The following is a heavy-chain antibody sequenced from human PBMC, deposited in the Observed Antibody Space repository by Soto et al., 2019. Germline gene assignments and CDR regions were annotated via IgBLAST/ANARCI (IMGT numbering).Heavy chain of an antibody. D-gene: IGHD7-27*01. Sequence: WGSLRLSCAASGFTFSSYWMSWVRQAPGKGLEWVANIKQDGSEKYYVDSVKGRFTISRDNAKNSLYLQMNSLRAEDTAVYYCARVVPGDPPDAFDIWGQGTMVTVSS. CDR1: GFTFSSYW. V-gene: IGHV3-7*03. CDR2: IKQDGSEK. J-gene: IGHJ3*02. CDR3: ARVVPGDPPDAFDI.